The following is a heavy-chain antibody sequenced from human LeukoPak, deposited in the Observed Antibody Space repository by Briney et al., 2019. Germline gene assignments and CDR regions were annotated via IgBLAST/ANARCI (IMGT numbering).Heavy chain of an antibody. Sequence: PSETLSLTCTVSGGSISSSSYYWGWIRQPPGKGLEWIGSIYYSGSTYYNPSLKSRVTISVDTSKNQFSLKLSSVTAAATAVYYCARSPPQYYYDSSGYSDFDYWGQGTLVTVSS. J-gene: IGHJ4*02. CDR2: IYYSGST. CDR3: ARSPPQYYYDSSGYSDFDY. D-gene: IGHD3-22*01. CDR1: GGSISSSSYY. V-gene: IGHV4-39*01.